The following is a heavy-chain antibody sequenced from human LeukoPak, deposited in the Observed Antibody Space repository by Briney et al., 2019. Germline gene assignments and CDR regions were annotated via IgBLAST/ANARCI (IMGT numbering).Heavy chain of an antibody. D-gene: IGHD3-22*01. V-gene: IGHV1-2*04. J-gene: IGHJ3*02. CDR2: INLYSGGA. Sequence: ASVKVSCKASGYTFTDYYMHWVRQAPGQGLEWMGCINLYSGGAHYAQKFQDWLSMTRDTSINTAYMELSSLRSDDTAVYYCARDFYDSSGRGAFDIWGQGTMVTVSS. CDR3: ARDFYDSSGRGAFDI. CDR1: GYTFTDYY.